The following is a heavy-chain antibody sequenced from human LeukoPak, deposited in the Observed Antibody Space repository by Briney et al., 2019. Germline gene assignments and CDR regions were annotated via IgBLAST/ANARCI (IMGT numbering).Heavy chain of an antibody. D-gene: IGHD3-10*01. V-gene: IGHV4-61*02. CDR1: GGSISSGSYY. CDR2: IYISGST. Sequence: SQTLSLTCTVSGGSISSGSYYWSWIRQPAGKGLEWIGRIYISGSTNYNPSLKSRVTISVETSKTQFSLKLKSVTAADTAVYYCARGGYYGSGNDFRFDPWGQGTLVTVSS. CDR3: ARGGYYGSGNDFRFDP. J-gene: IGHJ5*02.